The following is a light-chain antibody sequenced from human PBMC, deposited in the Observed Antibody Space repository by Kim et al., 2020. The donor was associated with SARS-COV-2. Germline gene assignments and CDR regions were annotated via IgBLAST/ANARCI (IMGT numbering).Light chain of an antibody. Sequence: SLSPGERATLSCRASRSISSYLAWYQQKPGQPPRLLIYDASDRATGIPVRFSGSGSETDFTLTISSLEPEDCAVYYCQQRGNWPWTFGQGTKVDIK. J-gene: IGKJ1*01. CDR1: RSISSY. CDR2: DAS. V-gene: IGKV3-11*01. CDR3: QQRGNWPWT.